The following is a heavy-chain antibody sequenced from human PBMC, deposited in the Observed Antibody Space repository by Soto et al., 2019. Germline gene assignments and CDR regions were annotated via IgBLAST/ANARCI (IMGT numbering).Heavy chain of an antibody. CDR3: ERRTVPLLSLAARPGGFDY. CDR1: GGSFSGYY. Sequence: QVHLQQWGAGLLKPSVTLSLTCAVYGGSFSGYYWSWIRQPPGKGLEWIAEINHSGSTDYNPSLTHRVIISVAAPNNQFSLKLNSVTAADTAVYYCERRTVPLLSLAARPGGFDYWGQGTLVTVSS. V-gene: IGHV4-34*02. D-gene: IGHD6-6*01. J-gene: IGHJ4*02. CDR2: INHSGST.